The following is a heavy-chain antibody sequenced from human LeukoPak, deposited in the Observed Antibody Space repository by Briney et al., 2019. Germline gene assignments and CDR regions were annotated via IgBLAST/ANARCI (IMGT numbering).Heavy chain of an antibody. J-gene: IGHJ4*02. Sequence: GESPQISCTGSESKFTDYWIAWVRQLPGKGLEWMGVFYPGDSDTRYNPSFQGQVTMSADKSTNTAYVQWSSLKASDRAMYYCARLDDFSSYPRIDYWGQGTLVTVSS. CDR3: ARLDDFSSYPRIDY. V-gene: IGHV5-51*01. D-gene: IGHD4-11*01. CDR2: FYPGDSDT. CDR1: ESKFTDYW.